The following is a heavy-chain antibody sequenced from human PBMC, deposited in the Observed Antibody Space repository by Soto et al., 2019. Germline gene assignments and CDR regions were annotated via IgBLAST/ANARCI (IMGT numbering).Heavy chain of an antibody. V-gene: IGHV3-33*01. Sequence: PGGSLRLSCAASGFTFSSYGMHWVRQAPGKGLEWVAVIWYDGSNKYYADSVKGRFTISRDNSKNTLYLQMNSLRAEDTAVYYCARGYCSGGSCYHIDYWGQGTLVTVSS. CDR2: IWYDGSNK. J-gene: IGHJ4*02. CDR3: ARGYCSGGSCYHIDY. CDR1: GFTFSSYG. D-gene: IGHD2-15*01.